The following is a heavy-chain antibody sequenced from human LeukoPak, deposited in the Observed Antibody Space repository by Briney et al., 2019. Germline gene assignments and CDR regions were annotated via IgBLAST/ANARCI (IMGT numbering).Heavy chain of an antibody. J-gene: IGHJ4*02. D-gene: IGHD3-22*01. Sequence: GGSLRLSCAASGCTVSSFNMNWVRQAPGKGLEWVSSISSTGTYIYYADSVKGRFTISRDNAKNSLYLQMNRLRTEDTAVYYCARDLGYGSIGFYHYFAYWGQGTLVTVSS. CDR2: ISSTGTYI. CDR1: GCTVSSFN. V-gene: IGHV3-21*01. CDR3: ARDLGYGSIGFYHYFAY.